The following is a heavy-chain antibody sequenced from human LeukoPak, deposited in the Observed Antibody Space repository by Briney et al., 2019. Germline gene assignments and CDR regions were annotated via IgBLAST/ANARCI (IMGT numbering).Heavy chain of an antibody. CDR2: ISGSGGSA. CDR1: GFTFSNYA. Sequence: GGSLRLSCAASGFTFSNYAMTWVRQAPEKGLEWVSSISGSGGSAYYADSVKGRFTISRDNAKNTLNLQMSSLRAEDTAVYYCAKVSGGNYWGQGTLVTVSS. V-gene: IGHV3-23*01. D-gene: IGHD1-14*01. CDR3: AKVSGGNY. J-gene: IGHJ4*02.